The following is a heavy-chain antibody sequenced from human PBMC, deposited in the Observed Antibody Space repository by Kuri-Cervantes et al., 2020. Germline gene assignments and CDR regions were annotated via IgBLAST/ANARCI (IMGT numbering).Heavy chain of an antibody. CDR2: ISYDGSNK. CDR1: GFTFSSYG. J-gene: IGHJ4*02. D-gene: IGHD1-26*01. Sequence: GGSLRLSCAASGFTFSSYGIHWVRQAPGKGLEWVAVISYDGSNKYYADSVKGRFTISRDNSKNTLYLQMNSLRAEDTAVYYCARAKGYYVGIGYFDYWGQGTLVTVSS. CDR3: ARAKGYYVGIGYFDY. V-gene: IGHV3-30*03.